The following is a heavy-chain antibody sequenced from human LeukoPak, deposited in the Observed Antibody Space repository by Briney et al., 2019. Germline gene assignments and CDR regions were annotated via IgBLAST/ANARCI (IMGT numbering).Heavy chain of an antibody. CDR2: ISGSGGST. CDR3: AKDTPRWLQLNYFDY. CDR1: GFTVSSNY. D-gene: IGHD5-24*01. J-gene: IGHJ4*02. V-gene: IGHV3-23*01. Sequence: GGSLRLSCAASGFTVSSNYMSWVRQAPGKGLEWVSAISGSGGSTYYADSVKGRFTISRDNSKNTLYLQMNGLRAEDTAVYYCAKDTPRWLQLNYFDYWGQGTLVTVSS.